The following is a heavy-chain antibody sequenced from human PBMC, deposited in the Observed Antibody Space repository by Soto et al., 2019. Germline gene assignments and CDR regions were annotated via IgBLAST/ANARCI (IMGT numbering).Heavy chain of an antibody. V-gene: IGHV1-3*01. CDR2: INAGNGNT. Sequence: QVQLVQSGAEVKKPGASVKVSCKASGYTFTSYAMHWVRQAPGQRLEWMGWINAGNGNTKYSQKFQGRVTITRDTSASTAYMELSSLRSEETAVYYCARGSGLTYFDYWGQGTLVTVSS. J-gene: IGHJ4*02. CDR1: GYTFTSYA. D-gene: IGHD3-10*01. CDR3: ARGSGLTYFDY.